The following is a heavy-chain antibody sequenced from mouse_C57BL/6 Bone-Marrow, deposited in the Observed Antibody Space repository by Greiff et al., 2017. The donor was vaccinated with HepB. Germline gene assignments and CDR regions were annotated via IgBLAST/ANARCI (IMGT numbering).Heavy chain of an antibody. CDR3: ARPFLTSAWFAY. CDR1: EYEFPSHD. Sequence: DVMLVESGGGLVQPGESLKLSCESNEYEFPSHDMSWVRKTPEKRLELVAAINSDGGSTYYPDTMERRFIISRDNTKKTLYLQMSSLRSEDTALYYCARPFLTSAWFAYWGQGTIVTVSA. D-gene: IGHD1-1*01. V-gene: IGHV5-2*01. J-gene: IGHJ3*01. CDR2: INSDGGST.